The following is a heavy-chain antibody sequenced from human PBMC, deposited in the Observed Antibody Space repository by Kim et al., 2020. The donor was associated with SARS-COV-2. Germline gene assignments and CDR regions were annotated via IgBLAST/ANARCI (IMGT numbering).Heavy chain of an antibody. CDR2: TI. V-gene: IGHV3-48*03. J-gene: IGHJ4*02. Sequence: TISYADAGKGRFTISRDNAKNSLYLQMNTRGVEDTAVYYCARDHDWGFDYWGQGILVTVSS. CDR3: ARDHDWGFDY. D-gene: IGHD7-27*01.